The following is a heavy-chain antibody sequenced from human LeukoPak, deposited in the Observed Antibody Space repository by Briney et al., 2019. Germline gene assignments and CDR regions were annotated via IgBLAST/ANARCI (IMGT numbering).Heavy chain of an antibody. D-gene: IGHD6-13*01. V-gene: IGHV3-30-3*01. CDR3: ARDRAALYY. CDR1: GFTFSSYA. CDR2: ISYDGSNK. J-gene: IGHJ4*02. Sequence: GRSLRLSCAASGFTFSSYAMHWVRQAPGKGLEWVAVISYDGSNKYYADSVKGRFTISRDNSKNTLYLQMNSLRAEDTAVYYCARDRAALYYWGQGTLVTVSS.